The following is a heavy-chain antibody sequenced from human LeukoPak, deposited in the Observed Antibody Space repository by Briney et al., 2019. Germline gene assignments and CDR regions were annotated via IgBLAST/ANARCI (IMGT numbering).Heavy chain of an antibody. CDR3: ARPLTRDGYNYYY. J-gene: IGHJ4*02. D-gene: IGHD5-24*01. V-gene: IGHV4-61*02. Sequence: SETLSLTCAVSGGSISSGSYYRSWIRQPAGKGLEWIGRIYTSGSTNYNPSLKSRVTISVDTSKNQFSLKLSSVTAADTAVYYCARPLTRDGYNYYYWGQGTLVTVSS. CDR2: IYTSGST. CDR1: GGSISSGSYY.